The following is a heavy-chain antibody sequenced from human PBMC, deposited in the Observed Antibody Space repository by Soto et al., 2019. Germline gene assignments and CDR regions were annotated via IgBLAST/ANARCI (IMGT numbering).Heavy chain of an antibody. J-gene: IGHJ6*02. CDR2: ISGSGGSS. CDR1: GFAFSTYA. V-gene: IGHV3-23*01. CDR3: AKVTKRAAAGRYEYYKYGRVV. D-gene: IGHD6-13*01. Sequence: EVQLLESGGALEHPGGSLRLSCAAAGFAFSTYAMTWVRQAPGKGLEWVSVISGSGGSSYYAASVKGRFTISRENSKNTLFLQMNGLRAEDTAVYYCAKVTKRAAAGRYEYYKYGRVVGGQGTTVTVSS.